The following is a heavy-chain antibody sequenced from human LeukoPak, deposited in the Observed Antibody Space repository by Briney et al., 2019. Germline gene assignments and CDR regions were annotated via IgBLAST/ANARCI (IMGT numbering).Heavy chain of an antibody. J-gene: IGHJ3*02. V-gene: IGHV2-5*02. CDR1: GFSLTTSGVG. CDR2: LYWDDDK. Sequence: SGPTLVKPTQTLTLTCTFSGFSLTTSGVGVAWIRQPPGKALERLALLYWDDDKRYSPSLKSRLTITKDTFKNQVVLTMTNMDPVDTATYYCAHRPITRAFDIWGQGTMVTVSS. D-gene: IGHD3-10*01. CDR3: AHRPITRAFDI.